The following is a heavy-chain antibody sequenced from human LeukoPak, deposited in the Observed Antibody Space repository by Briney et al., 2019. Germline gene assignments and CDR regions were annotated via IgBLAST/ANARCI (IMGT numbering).Heavy chain of an antibody. CDR3: SSGESCGWFSSFYY. D-gene: IGHD6-19*01. Sequence: GGSLRLSSAASGFTLSSYAMHWVRQAPGKGLDYVSAISSNGGSTYYANSVKGRFTISRDNSKNTLYLQMGSLRAEDMAVYYWSSGESCGWFSSFYYWGQGTLVTVSS. J-gene: IGHJ4*02. V-gene: IGHV3-64*01. CDR2: ISSNGGST. CDR1: GFTLSSYA.